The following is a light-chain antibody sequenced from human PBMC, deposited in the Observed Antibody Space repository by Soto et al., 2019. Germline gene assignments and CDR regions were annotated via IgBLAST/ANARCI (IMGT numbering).Light chain of an antibody. CDR3: MPGTYWAT. J-gene: IGKJ5*01. Sequence: EVVMTQSPLSLPVTLGQPASISCRSSQGLVHSDGNTYLTWFQLRPGQSPRRLIEKVSNRDSGVTDRFSASGSGSVFTLKISRVEAEDVGVYYCMPGTYWATFGQGTRLEIK. CDR2: KVS. CDR1: QGLVHSDGNTY. V-gene: IGKV2-30*02.